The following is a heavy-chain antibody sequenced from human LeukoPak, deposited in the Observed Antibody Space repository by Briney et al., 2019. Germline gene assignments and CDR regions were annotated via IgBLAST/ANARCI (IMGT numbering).Heavy chain of an antibody. D-gene: IGHD2-15*01. J-gene: IGHJ6*03. V-gene: IGHV4-30-2*01. CDR3: ARVVLQDYYYYMDV. CDR1: GGSISSGGYY. Sequence: PSQTLSLTFTVSGGSISSGGYYWSWIRQPPGKGLEWIGYIYHSGSTYYNPSLKSRVTISVDRSKNQFSLKLSSVTAADTAVYYCARVVLQDYYYYMDVWGKGTTVTVSS. CDR2: IYHSGST.